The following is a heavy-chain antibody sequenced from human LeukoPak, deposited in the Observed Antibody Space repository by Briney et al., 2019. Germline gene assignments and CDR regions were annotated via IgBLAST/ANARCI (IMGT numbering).Heavy chain of an antibody. D-gene: IGHD3-22*01. CDR2: FYNSGST. J-gene: IGHJ5*02. CDR3: ARDGTYYYDSSGWFDP. V-gene: IGHV4-39*07. CDR1: GGSISRTNYY. Sequence: SETLSLTCAVSGGSISRTNYYWGWIRQPPGKGLEWIGSFYNSGSTYYNPSLKSRVTISVDTSKSQFSLKLSSVTAADTAVYYCARDGTYYYDSSGWFDPWGQGTLVTVSS.